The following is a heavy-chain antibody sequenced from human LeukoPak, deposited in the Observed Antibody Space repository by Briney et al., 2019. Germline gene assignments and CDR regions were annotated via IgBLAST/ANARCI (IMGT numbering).Heavy chain of an antibody. CDR2: IKQDGSEK. Sequence: GGSLRLSCAASGFTFSSYWMSWVRQAPGKGLEGVANIKQDGSEKYYVDSVKGRFTISRDNAKNSLYLQMNSLRAEDTAVYYCASDGYSYGPTSFDYWGQGTLVTVSS. V-gene: IGHV3-7*01. D-gene: IGHD5-18*01. CDR1: GFTFSSYW. CDR3: ASDGYSYGPTSFDY. J-gene: IGHJ4*02.